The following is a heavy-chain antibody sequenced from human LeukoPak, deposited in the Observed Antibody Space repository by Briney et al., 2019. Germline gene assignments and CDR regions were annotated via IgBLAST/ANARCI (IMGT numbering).Heavy chain of an antibody. CDR2: ISNSGSII. V-gene: IGHV3-11*04. Sequence: GPLSLPCAASGFPFSDYYMSWIRQAPGKGLEWGSYISNSGSIINYADSVKGRFTISRDNAKNSLYLQMNSLRAEDTAVYYCARIPITMIDRWFDPWGQGNLVTVSS. D-gene: IGHD3-22*01. J-gene: IGHJ5*02. CDR3: ARIPITMIDRWFDP. CDR1: GFPFSDYY.